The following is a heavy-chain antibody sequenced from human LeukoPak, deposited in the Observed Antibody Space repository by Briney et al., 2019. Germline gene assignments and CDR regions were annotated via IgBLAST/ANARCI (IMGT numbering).Heavy chain of an antibody. CDR1: GFTFSSYA. Sequence: PGESLRLSCAASGFTFSSYAMSWVRQAPGKGLEWVSAISGSGGSTYYADSVKGRFTISRDNSKDTLSLQMNSLRAEDTAVYFCAKGAVAGNQKPGGYWGQGTLVTVSS. CDR3: AKGAVAGNQKPGGY. V-gene: IGHV3-23*01. D-gene: IGHD6-19*01. CDR2: ISGSGGST. J-gene: IGHJ4*02.